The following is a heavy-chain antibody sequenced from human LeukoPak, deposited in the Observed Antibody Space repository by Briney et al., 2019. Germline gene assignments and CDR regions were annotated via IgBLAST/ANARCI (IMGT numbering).Heavy chain of an antibody. CDR3: AKDMTGTLSVWFDP. D-gene: IGHD1-7*01. CDR2: ISYDGSYK. V-gene: IGHV3-30*18. Sequence: GGSLRLSCAASGFTFSRFGMHWVRQAPGKGLEWVAVISYDGSYKDYGVSVKGRFTISRDNAKNSLYLQMNSLRAEDTALYYCAKDMTGTLSVWFDPWGQGTLVTVSS. CDR1: GFTFSRFG. J-gene: IGHJ5*02.